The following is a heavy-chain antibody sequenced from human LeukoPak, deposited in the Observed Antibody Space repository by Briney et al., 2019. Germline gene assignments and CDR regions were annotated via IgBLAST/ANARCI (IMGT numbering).Heavy chain of an antibody. J-gene: IGHJ4*02. Sequence: PSETLSLTCTISGGSISSSSYYWGWIRQPPGKGLEWIGSIYYSGSTYYHPSLRSRLTISVDTSKNQFSLKLSSVTAADTAVYYCARHIYDKSGYTYYFDDWGQGPRGTVSS. CDR2: IYYSGST. V-gene: IGHV4-39*01. D-gene: IGHD3-22*01. CDR1: GGSISSSSYY. CDR3: ARHIYDKSGYTYYFDD.